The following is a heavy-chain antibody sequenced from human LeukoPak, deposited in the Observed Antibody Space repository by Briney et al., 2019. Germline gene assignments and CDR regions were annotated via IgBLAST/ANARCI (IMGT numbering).Heavy chain of an antibody. J-gene: IGHJ4*02. CDR3: AREITSPYYYDSSGYYGY. CDR2: IIPILGIA. V-gene: IGHV1-69*04. CDR1: GGTFSSYA. D-gene: IGHD3-22*01. Sequence: ASVKVSCKASGGTFSSYAISWVRQAPGQGLEWMGRIIPILGIANYAQKFQGRVTITADKSTSTAYMELSSLRSEDTAVYYCAREITSPYYYDSSGYYGYWGQGTLVTVSS.